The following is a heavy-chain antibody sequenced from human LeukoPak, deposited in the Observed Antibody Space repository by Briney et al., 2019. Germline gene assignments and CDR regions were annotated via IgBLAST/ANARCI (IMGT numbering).Heavy chain of an antibody. Sequence: ASVKVSCKASGYTFTGYYMHWVRQAPGQGLEWMGWINPNSGDTNYAQKFQDRVTMTRDTSISTALMEVSRLRFDDTAVYYCARGSLRYFDYWGQGTLVTVSS. V-gene: IGHV1-2*02. CDR2: INPNSGDT. CDR1: GYTFTGYY. J-gene: IGHJ4*02. CDR3: ARGSLRYFDY. D-gene: IGHD3-10*01.